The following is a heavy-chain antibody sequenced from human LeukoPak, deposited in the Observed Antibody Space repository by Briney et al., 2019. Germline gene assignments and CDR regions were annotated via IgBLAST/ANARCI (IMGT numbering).Heavy chain of an antibody. CDR1: GGSITSSSYY. D-gene: IGHD5-24*01. Sequence: SETLSLTCTVSGGSITSSSYYWGWIRQPPGKGLQWIGSFYYSGSTYYNPSLKSRVTIYVDTSKNQFTLKLSSVTAADTAVYYCARGRRDGYNLEYFDKWGQGTLVTVSS. CDR3: ARGRRDGYNLEYFDK. J-gene: IGHJ4*02. V-gene: IGHV4-39*01. CDR2: FYYSGST.